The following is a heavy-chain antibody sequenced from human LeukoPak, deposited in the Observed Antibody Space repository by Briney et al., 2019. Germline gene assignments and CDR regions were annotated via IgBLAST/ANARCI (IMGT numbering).Heavy chain of an antibody. Sequence: GGSLRLSCAASGFTFSDSAMSWVRHAPGKGLEWVSSISGSSGSKFHADSVKGRFTISRDNSKGTLYLQMNSLRAEDTALYYCAKGSKFSGTYYFDYWGQGTLVTVSS. J-gene: IGHJ4*02. CDR3: AKGSKFSGTYYFDY. V-gene: IGHV3-23*01. CDR2: ISGSSGSK. D-gene: IGHD1-26*01. CDR1: GFTFSDSA.